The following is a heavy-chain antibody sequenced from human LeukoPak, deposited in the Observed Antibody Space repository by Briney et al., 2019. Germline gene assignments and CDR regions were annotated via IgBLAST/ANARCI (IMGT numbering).Heavy chain of an antibody. CDR1: GFTFSSYG. D-gene: IGHD3-10*01. V-gene: IGHV3-30*03. J-gene: IGHJ4*02. CDR2: ISYDGSNK. Sequence: PGRSLRLSCAASGFTFSSYGMHWVRQAPGKGLEWVAVISYDGSNKYYADSVKGRFTISRDNSKNTLYLQMNSLRAEDTAVYYCARVNYFGSSYYFDYWGQGTLVTVSS. CDR3: ARVNYFGSSYYFDY.